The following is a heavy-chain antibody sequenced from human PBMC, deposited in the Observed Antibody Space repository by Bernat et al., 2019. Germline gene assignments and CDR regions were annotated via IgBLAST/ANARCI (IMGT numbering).Heavy chain of an antibody. CDR2: ISRSGGST. J-gene: IGHJ6*03. Sequence: EVQLVESGGGLVQPGGSLRLSCAASGFTFSSYAMSWVRQAPGKGLEWVSSISRSGGSTQYADSVKGRFTISRDNSKNTLYLQMNSLRGEDTAVYYCEKSYYMDVWGKGTTVTVSS. CDR3: EKSYYMDV. V-gene: IGHV3-23*04. CDR1: GFTFSSYA.